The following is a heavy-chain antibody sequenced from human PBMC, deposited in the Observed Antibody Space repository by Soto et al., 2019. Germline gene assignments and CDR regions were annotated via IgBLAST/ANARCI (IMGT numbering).Heavy chain of an antibody. J-gene: IGHJ6*02. CDR3: ARDGSGREDV. Sequence: SETLSLTCTVSGGSISSGGYYWSWIRQHPGKGLEWIGYIYYSGSTYYNPSLKSRVTISVDTSKNQFSLKLSSVTAADTAVYYCARDGSGREDVWGQGTTVTVSS. D-gene: IGHD3-10*01. CDR1: GGSISSGGYY. CDR2: IYYSGST. V-gene: IGHV4-31*03.